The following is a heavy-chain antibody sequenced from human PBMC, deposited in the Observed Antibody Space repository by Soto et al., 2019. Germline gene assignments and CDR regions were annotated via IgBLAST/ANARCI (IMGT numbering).Heavy chain of an antibody. CDR3: ARVARTGYCSGGSCWDNWFDP. V-gene: IGHV3-20*01. CDR1: GFSLDDYG. J-gene: IGHJ5*02. D-gene: IGHD2-15*01. CDR2: INWNGGST. Sequence: PGGSLRLSCAASGFSLDDYGMIWVRQAPGKGLEWVSGINWNGGSTGYADSVKGRFTISRDNAKNSLYLQMNSLRPEDTALYHCARVARTGYCSGGSCWDNWFDPWGQGTLVTVS.